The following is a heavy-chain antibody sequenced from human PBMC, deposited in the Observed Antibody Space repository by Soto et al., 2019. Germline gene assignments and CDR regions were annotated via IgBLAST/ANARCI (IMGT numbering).Heavy chain of an antibody. CDR3: SINKGRPDSCIDL. V-gene: IGHV4-59*11. J-gene: IGHJ5*02. Sequence: PSETLSLTCTVSGDSISSHYWSWIRQPPGKGLEWVGYIFYSGSTKYNPSLKSRVTISVDTSRTQLSLNLKSVTAADTAIYYSSINKGRPDSCIDLWGQGTMVTVSS. CDR2: IFYSGST. CDR1: GDSISSHY. D-gene: IGHD2-2*01.